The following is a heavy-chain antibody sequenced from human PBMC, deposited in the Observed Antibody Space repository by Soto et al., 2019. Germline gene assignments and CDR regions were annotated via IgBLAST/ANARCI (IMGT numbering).Heavy chain of an antibody. J-gene: IGHJ5*02. Sequence: SETLSLTCTVSGGSISSSSYYWGWIRQPPGKGLEWIGSIYYSGSTYYNPSLKSRVTISVDTSKNQFSLKLSSVTAADTAVYYCARRGGSGSGVWFDPWGQGTLVTVSS. CDR1: GGSISSSSYY. V-gene: IGHV4-39*01. D-gene: IGHD6-25*01. CDR2: IYYSGST. CDR3: ARRGGSGSGVWFDP.